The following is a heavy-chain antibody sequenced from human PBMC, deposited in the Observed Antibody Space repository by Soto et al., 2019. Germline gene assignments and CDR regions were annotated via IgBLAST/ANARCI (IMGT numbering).Heavy chain of an antibody. Sequence: RLSSAASGFTFDDYAIRWVRHAPGKGLEWVSGISWNSGSIGYADSVKGRFTISTDNAKNSLYLQMNSLRAEDTALYYCVRDASIAVAGYFDYWGQGTLVTVSS. CDR3: VRDASIAVAGYFDY. J-gene: IGHJ4*02. CDR1: GFTFDDYA. D-gene: IGHD6-19*01. V-gene: IGHV3-9*01. CDR2: ISWNSGSI.